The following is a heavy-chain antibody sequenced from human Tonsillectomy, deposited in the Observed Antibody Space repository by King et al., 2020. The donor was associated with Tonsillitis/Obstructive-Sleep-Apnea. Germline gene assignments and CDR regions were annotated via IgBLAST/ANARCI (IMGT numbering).Heavy chain of an antibody. CDR1: GFTFSNYW. CDR3: ARDSPYGGFDY. CDR2: IKQDGSEK. J-gene: IGHJ4*02. Sequence: VQLVESGGGLVQPGGSLRLSCAASGFTFSNYWMSWVRQAPGKGLEWVANIKQDGSEKYYVDSVKGRFTISRDNAKNSLYLQMNSLGAEDTAVYYCARDSPYGGFDYWGQGTQVTVSS. V-gene: IGHV3-7*03. D-gene: IGHD3-16*01.